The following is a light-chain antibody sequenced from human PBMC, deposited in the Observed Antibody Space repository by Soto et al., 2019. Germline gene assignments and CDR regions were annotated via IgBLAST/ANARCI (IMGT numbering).Light chain of an antibody. CDR2: TAS. CDR3: LQLNSYPRT. CDR1: QGISSY. V-gene: IGKV1-9*01. Sequence: IQLTQSPSSLSASLGARVPITCRASQGISSYLAWYQQKPGKAPKLLIYTASTLQSGVPSRFSGSGSGTDFTLTISSLQPDDFATYYCLQLNSYPRTFGQGTKVDIK. J-gene: IGKJ1*01.